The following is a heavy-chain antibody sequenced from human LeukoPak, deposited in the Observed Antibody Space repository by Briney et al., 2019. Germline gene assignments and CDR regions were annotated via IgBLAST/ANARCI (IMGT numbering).Heavy chain of an antibody. D-gene: IGHD2-2*01. V-gene: IGHV1-2*02. J-gene: IGHJ4*02. CDR3: ASTLGYCTSSSRPDIDY. Sequence: ASVKVSCKASGYTFTAYSMHWVRQAPGQGLEWMGWIKPNSGDTNYAQKFQGRVTMTRDTSISAAYMELSRLRADDTAVYYCASTLGYCTSSSRPDIDYWGQGTLVTVSS. CDR1: GYTFTAYS. CDR2: IKPNSGDT.